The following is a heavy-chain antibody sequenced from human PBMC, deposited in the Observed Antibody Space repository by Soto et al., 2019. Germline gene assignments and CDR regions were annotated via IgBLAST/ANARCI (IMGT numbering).Heavy chain of an antibody. Sequence: SETLSLTCTVSGGSISSGGYYWSWIRQHPGKGLEWIGYIYYSGSTYYNPSLKSRVTISVDTSKNQFSLKLSSVTAADTAVYYCARVSLILYDILTGSFVYWGQRTRVTVSS. CDR1: GGSISSGGYY. D-gene: IGHD3-9*01. CDR3: ARVSLILYDILTGSFVY. CDR2: IYYSGST. J-gene: IGHJ4*02. V-gene: IGHV4-31*02.